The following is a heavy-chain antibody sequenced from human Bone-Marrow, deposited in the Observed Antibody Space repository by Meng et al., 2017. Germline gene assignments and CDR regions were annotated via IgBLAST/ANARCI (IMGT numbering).Heavy chain of an antibody. D-gene: IGHD6-19*01. CDR2: ISYHGSKD. CDR3: AKSSGWYDYYSPDF. Sequence: GGSLRLSCTASGFIFSSYAMHWVRQAPGKGLEWVALISYHGSKDYYADSVKGRFTISRDNSQNTLYLQMNSLRAEDTAVYFCAKSSGWYDYYSPDFWGRGTMVTVSS. J-gene: IGHJ6*02. CDR1: GFIFSSYA. V-gene: IGHV3-30*01.